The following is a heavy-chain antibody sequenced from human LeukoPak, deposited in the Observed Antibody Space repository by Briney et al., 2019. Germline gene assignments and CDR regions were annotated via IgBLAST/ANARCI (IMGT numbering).Heavy chain of an antibody. V-gene: IGHV4-38-2*01. CDR2: IYHSGST. Sequence: SETLSLTCAVSGYSISRGYYWGWIRQPPRKGLEWIGSIYHSGSTYYNPSLKSRVTISVDTSKNQFSLKLSSVTAADTAVYYCARHRIAVAAPFDYWGQGTLVTVSS. D-gene: IGHD6-19*01. CDR3: ARHRIAVAAPFDY. CDR1: GYSISRGYY. J-gene: IGHJ4*02.